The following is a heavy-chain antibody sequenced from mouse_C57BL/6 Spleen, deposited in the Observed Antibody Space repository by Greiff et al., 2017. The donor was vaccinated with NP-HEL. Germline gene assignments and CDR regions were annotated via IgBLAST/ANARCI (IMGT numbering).Heavy chain of an antibody. Sequence: QVQLQQSGAELARPGASVKMSCKASGYTFTSYTMHWVKQRPGQGLEWIGYINPSSGYTKYNQKFKDKATLTADKSSSTAYMQLSSLTSEDSAVYYCAREERTTRYFDVWGTGTTVTVSS. V-gene: IGHV1-4*01. CDR3: AREERTTRYFDV. CDR1: GYTFTSYT. CDR2: INPSSGYT. D-gene: IGHD3-3*01. J-gene: IGHJ1*03.